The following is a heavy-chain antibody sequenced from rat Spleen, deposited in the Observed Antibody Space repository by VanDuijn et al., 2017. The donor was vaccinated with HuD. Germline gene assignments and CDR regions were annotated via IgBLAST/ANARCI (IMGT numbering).Heavy chain of an antibody. CDR1: GFTFNNYG. D-gene: IGHD1-9*01. V-gene: IGHV5-19*01. Sequence: EVQLVESGGGLVQPGRSLKLSCAVSGFTFNNYGMHWIRQAPTKGLEWVASVSPSGGSPYYRDSVKGRFTISRDNAKSTLYLQMDSLRSEDTATYYCARRHYGYTDYFDYWGQGVMVTVSS. J-gene: IGHJ2*01. CDR3: ARRHYGYTDYFDY. CDR2: VSPSGGSP.